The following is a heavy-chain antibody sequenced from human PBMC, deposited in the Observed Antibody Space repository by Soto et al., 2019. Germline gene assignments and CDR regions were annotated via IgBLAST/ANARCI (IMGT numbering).Heavy chain of an antibody. J-gene: IGHJ6*02. Sequence: GESLKISCKGSGYIFTTYWIGWVRQMPGKGLEWMGIIFPSDSDTRYSPSFQGQVTISADQSINTAYLQWSSLKASDTAMYYCARHPDAYYGMDVWGQGTTVTVSS. V-gene: IGHV5-51*01. CDR3: ARHPDAYYGMDV. CDR1: GYIFTTYW. CDR2: IFPSDSDT.